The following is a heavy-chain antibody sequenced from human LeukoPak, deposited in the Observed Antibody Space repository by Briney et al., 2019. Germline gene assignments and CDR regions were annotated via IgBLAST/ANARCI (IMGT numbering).Heavy chain of an antibody. CDR1: GGSISSSY. CDR2: TYTSGNT. V-gene: IGHV4-4*07. Sequence: SETLSLTCTVSGGSISSSYWSWLRQPAGKGLEWIGRTYTSGNTDYNPSLKSRASVSQDTSKNQLSLKLTSVTAADTAVYYCARNPDVFDLWGQGTVVTVSS. CDR3: ARNPDVFDL. J-gene: IGHJ3*01.